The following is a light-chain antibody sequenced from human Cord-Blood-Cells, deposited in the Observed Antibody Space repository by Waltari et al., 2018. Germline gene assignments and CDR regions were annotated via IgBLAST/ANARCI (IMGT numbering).Light chain of an antibody. CDR3: SSYAGSNNFV. CDR2: EVS. CDR1: SSDIGGYNY. J-gene: IGLJ2*01. Sequence: QPALTPPPSPSGSPGQAVTLSSPGTSSDIGGYNYVSWYQQHPGKAPNLIIYEVSKRPSGVPARFSGSTSGNTASLTVSGLQAEDEADYYHSSYAGSNNFVFGGGTKLTVL. V-gene: IGLV2-8*01.